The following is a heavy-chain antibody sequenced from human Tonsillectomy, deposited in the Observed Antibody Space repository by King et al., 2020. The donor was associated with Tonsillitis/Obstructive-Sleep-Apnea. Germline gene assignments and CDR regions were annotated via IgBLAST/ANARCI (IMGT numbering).Heavy chain of an antibody. D-gene: IGHD2-15*01. V-gene: IGHV4-59*01. Sequence: VQLQESGPGLVKPSETLSLTCTFSGGSISSYYWSWIRQPPGKGLEWIGYISYSGSTNYNPSLKSRVTMSVDTSKNQFSLKLSSVTASDTAVYYCARDMVLAAGGDAFDIWGQGTMVTVSS. CDR3: ARDMVLAAGGDAFDI. CDR1: GGSISSYY. J-gene: IGHJ3*02. CDR2: ISYSGST.